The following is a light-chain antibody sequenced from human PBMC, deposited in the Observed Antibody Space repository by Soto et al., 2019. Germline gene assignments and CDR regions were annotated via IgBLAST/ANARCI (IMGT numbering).Light chain of an antibody. CDR2: GIS. Sequence: EIVMTQSPATLSVSPGERATLSCRASQSVSSNLAWYQQKPGQAPRLLIYGISTRATGISARFSGSGSGTVFTLTISSLQSEDFAVYYCQQHNKWPLTFGQGTRLENK. CDR1: QSVSSN. CDR3: QQHNKWPLT. J-gene: IGKJ5*01. V-gene: IGKV3-15*01.